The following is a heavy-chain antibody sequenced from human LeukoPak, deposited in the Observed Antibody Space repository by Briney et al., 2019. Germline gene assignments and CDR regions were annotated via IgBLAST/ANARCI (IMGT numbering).Heavy chain of an antibody. V-gene: IGHV1-69*13. CDR2: IIPIFGTA. CDR3: ARGGSNWGSRRYFDY. Sequence: ASVRVSCKASGGTFSSYAISWVRQALGQGLEWMGGIIPIFGTANYAQKFQGRVTITADESTSTAYMELSSLRSEDTAVYYCARGGSNWGSRRYFDYWGQGTLVTVSS. J-gene: IGHJ4*02. D-gene: IGHD7-27*01. CDR1: GGTFSSYA.